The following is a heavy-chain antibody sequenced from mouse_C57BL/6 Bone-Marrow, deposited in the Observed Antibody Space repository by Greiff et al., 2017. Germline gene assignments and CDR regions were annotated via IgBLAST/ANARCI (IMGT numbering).Heavy chain of an antibody. D-gene: IGHD4-1*01. Sequence: VQLQQSGAELVRPGTSVKVSCKASGYAFTNYLIEWVKQRPGQGLEWIGVINPGSGGTNYNEKLKGKATLTADKSSSTAYMQLSSLTSEDSAVYFCARSKSWDSWFAYWGQGTLVTVSA. CDR1: GYAFTNYL. J-gene: IGHJ3*01. CDR3: ARSKSWDSWFAY. CDR2: INPGSGGT. V-gene: IGHV1-54*01.